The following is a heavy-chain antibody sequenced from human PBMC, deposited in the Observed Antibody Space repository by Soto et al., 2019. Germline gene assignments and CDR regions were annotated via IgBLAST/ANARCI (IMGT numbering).Heavy chain of an antibody. J-gene: IGHJ4*02. D-gene: IGHD5-12*01. CDR1: GGSISSNTYY. CDR2: MYYSGST. V-gene: IGHV4-39*01. CDR3: ARPARSGYDSYDY. Sequence: QLQLQESGPGLVKPSETLSLTCTVSGGSISSNTYYWAWIRQPPGKGLEWIGSMYYSGSTYYNPSLKSRVTISPDTSKNQFSLKLSSVTAADTAVYYCARPARSGYDSYDYWGQGTLVTVSS.